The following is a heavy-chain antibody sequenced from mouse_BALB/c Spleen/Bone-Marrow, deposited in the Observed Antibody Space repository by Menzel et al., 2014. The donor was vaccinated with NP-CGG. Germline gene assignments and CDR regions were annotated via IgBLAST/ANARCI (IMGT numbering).Heavy chain of an antibody. V-gene: IGHV1-76*01. CDR2: IYPGSGDT. J-gene: IGHJ3*01. CDR1: GYTFTDYY. D-gene: IGHD2-1*01. CDR3: ARGHYGNCEGFDY. Sequence: VQLVESGAELARPGASVELSCTASGYTFTDYYINWVKQRTGQGLEWIGAIYPGSGDTYYNEKFKGKASQTANIPSNSTNIHLSSLTSEDSAVYFCARGHYGNCEGFDYWGQGTLVTVSA.